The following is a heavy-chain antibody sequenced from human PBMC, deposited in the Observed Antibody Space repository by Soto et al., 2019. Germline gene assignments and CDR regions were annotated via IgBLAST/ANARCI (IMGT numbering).Heavy chain of an antibody. J-gene: IGHJ3*02. CDR1: GFTFSSSA. CDR2: ISDSGGST. V-gene: IGHV3-23*01. D-gene: IGHD6-19*01. CDR3: AKVVAEYSTGWLAAFDI. Sequence: EVQLLESGGGLVQPGGSLRLSCAASGFTFSSSAMSWVHQAPGKGLEWVSAISDSGGSTYYADSVKGRFTISRDNSKNSLYLQMNSLRAEDTAVYYCAKVVAEYSTGWLAAFDIWGQGTMVTVS.